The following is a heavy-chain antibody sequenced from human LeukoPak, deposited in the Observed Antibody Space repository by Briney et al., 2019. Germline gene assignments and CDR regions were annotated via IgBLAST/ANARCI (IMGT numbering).Heavy chain of an antibody. J-gene: IGHJ6*02. V-gene: IGHV3-23*01. D-gene: IGHD2-15*01. CDR2: ISGSGGST. Sequence: GGSLRLSCAASGFTFSSYAMSWVRQPPGKGLEWVSAISGSGGSTYYAASVKGRFTISRDNSKNTLYLQMNSLRAEDTAVYYCAKDGSRYCSGGSCLYGMDVWGQGTTVTVSS. CDR1: GFTFSSYA. CDR3: AKDGSRYCSGGSCLYGMDV.